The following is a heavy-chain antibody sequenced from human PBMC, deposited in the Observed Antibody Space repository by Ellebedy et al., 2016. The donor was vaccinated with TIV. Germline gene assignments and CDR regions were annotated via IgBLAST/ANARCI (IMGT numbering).Heavy chain of an antibody. Sequence: SETLSLXCTVSGGSISSYYWSWIRQPPGKGLEWIGYIYYSGSTNYNPSLKSRVTISVDTSKNQFSLKLSSVTAADTAVYYCARGRGRAAAGGYWGQGTLVTVSS. CDR1: GGSISSYY. CDR3: ARGRGRAAAGGY. J-gene: IGHJ4*02. D-gene: IGHD6-13*01. V-gene: IGHV4-59*01. CDR2: IYYSGST.